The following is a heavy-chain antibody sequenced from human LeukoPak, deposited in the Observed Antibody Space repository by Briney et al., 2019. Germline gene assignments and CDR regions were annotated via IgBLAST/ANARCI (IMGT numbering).Heavy chain of an antibody. CDR3: AKGKGIAAAHDAFDI. Sequence: PGGSLRLSCAASGFTFSSYSMNWVRQAPGKGLEWVSSISSSSSYIYYADSVKGRFTISRDNSKNTLYLQMNSLRAEDTAVYYCAKGKGIAAAHDAFDIWGQGTMVTVSS. CDR2: ISSSSSYI. D-gene: IGHD6-13*01. CDR1: GFTFSSYS. J-gene: IGHJ3*02. V-gene: IGHV3-21*01.